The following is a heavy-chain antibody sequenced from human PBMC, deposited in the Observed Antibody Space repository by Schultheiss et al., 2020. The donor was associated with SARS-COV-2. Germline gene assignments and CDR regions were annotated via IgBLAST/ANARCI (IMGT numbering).Heavy chain of an antibody. CDR1: GYTLTELS. V-gene: IGHV1-24*01. D-gene: IGHD1-26*01. Sequence: ASVKVSCKVSGYTLTELSMHWVRQAPGKGLEWMGGFDPEDGETIYAQKFQGRVTMTEDTSTDTAYMELSSLRSEDTAVYYCASLTDSAGAWDWFDPWGQGTLVTVSS. CDR3: ASLTDSAGAWDWFDP. CDR2: FDPEDGET. J-gene: IGHJ5*02.